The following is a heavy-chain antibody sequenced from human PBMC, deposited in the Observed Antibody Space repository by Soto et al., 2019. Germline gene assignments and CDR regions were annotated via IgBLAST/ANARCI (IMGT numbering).Heavy chain of an antibody. V-gene: IGHV6-1*01. D-gene: IGHD3-22*01. CDR1: GDSVSSNSAA. Sequence: SQTLSLTCAISGDSVSSNSAAWNWIRQSPSRGLEWLGRTYYRSKWYNDYAVSVKSRITINPDTSKNKFSLQLNSVSPEDTAVYYCAADYYDSSGLSQAGWIDPWGQGTLVTVSS. CDR3: AADYYDSSGLSQAGWIDP. CDR2: TYYRSKWYN. J-gene: IGHJ5*02.